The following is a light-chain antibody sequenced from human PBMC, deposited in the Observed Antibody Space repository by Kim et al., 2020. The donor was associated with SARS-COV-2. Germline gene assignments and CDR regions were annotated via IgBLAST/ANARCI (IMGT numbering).Light chain of an antibody. V-gene: IGKV3-20*01. Sequence: EIVLTQSPGTLSLSPGERATLSCRASESVTSSHLAWYQQKPGQAPRLLIYGASNRATGIPDRFSGSGSGTDFTLSISRLEPEDFAVYYCQQYCVSVTFGPGTKVDIK. CDR1: ESVTSSH. CDR3: QQYCVSVT. J-gene: IGKJ3*01. CDR2: GAS.